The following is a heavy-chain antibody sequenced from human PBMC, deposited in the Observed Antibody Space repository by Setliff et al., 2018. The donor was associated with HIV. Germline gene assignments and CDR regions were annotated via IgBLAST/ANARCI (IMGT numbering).Heavy chain of an antibody. J-gene: IGHJ6*03. CDR2: IQYDGKRI. D-gene: IGHD2-15*01. CDR3: AKDRSVRDYNYHYLDV. CDR1: GFAFSTYG. V-gene: IGHV3-30*02. Sequence: LRLSCAASGFAFSTYGMHWVRRAPGKGLEWVAFIQYDGKRIYYGESVNGRFTISRDNPKNTLYLQMNSLRPEDTAVYYCAKDRSVRDYNYHYLDVWGKGTTVTVSS.